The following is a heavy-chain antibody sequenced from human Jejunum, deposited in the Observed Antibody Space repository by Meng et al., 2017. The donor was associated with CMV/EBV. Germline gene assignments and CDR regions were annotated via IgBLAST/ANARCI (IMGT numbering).Heavy chain of an antibody. D-gene: IGHD3-16*01. V-gene: IGHV4-31*03. J-gene: IGHJ4*02. CDR2: IYSSGST. CDR1: GGSISTGAYY. Sequence: LSLTCTVSGGSISTGAYYWSWIRQHPGKGLEWIGYIYSSGSTYYNPSLKSRLAMSVDTSKNQFSLRLSSVTAADTAVYYCAREPLIWGQGTLVTVSS. CDR3: AREPLI.